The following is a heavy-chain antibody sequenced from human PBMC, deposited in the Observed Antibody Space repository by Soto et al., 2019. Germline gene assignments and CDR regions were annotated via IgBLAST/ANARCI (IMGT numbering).Heavy chain of an antibody. CDR2: INPNSGGT. D-gene: IGHD6-13*01. CDR3: ARDIAAAVHNYQFGMDG. CDR1: GYTFTGYY. V-gene: IGHV1-2*04. Sequence: GASVKVSCKASGYTFTGYYMHWVRQAPGQGLEWMGWINPNSGGTNYAQKFQGWVTMTRDTSISTAYMELSRLRSDDTAVYYCARDIAAAVHNYQFGMDGWSQGSTVNVSS. J-gene: IGHJ6*02.